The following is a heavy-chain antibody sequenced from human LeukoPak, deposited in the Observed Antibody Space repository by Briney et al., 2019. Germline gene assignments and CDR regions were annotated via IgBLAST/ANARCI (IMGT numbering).Heavy chain of an antibody. Sequence: PSQTLSLTCTVSGGSISSGDYYWSWIRQPPGKGLEWIGYIYYSGSTYYNPSLKSRVTISVDTSKNQFSLKLSSVTAADTAVYYCARLGVVATEIDYWGQGTLVTVSS. V-gene: IGHV4-30-4*08. CDR2: IYYSGST. CDR3: ARLGVVATEIDY. CDR1: GGSISSGDYY. D-gene: IGHD5-12*01. J-gene: IGHJ4*02.